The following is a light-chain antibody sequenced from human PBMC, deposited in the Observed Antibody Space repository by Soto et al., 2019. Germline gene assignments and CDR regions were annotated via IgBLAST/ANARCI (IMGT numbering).Light chain of an antibody. CDR1: SSDFGGYNY. CDR3: CSYEGTFYV. Sequence: QSVLTQPRSVSGSPGQSVTISCTGTSSDFGGYNYVSWYQHHPGKAPKLMIYDVSERPSGVPDRFSGSKSGNTASLTISGLQAEDEDDYYCCSYEGTFYVFGNGTKATVL. V-gene: IGLV2-11*01. CDR2: DVS. J-gene: IGLJ1*01.